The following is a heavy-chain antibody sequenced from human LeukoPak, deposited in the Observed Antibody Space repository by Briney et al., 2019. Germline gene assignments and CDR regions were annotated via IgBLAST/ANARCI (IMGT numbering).Heavy chain of an antibody. Sequence: ASVKVSCKASGYTFTSYGISWVRQAPGPGLELMGSISAYNGNTNYAQKLQGRVTMTTDTSTSTAYMELRSLRSDDTGVYYCARGDILAYMDVWGKGTTVTVSS. CDR3: ARGDILAYMDV. V-gene: IGHV1-18*01. D-gene: IGHD3-9*01. J-gene: IGHJ6*03. CDR1: GYTFTSYG. CDR2: ISAYNGNT.